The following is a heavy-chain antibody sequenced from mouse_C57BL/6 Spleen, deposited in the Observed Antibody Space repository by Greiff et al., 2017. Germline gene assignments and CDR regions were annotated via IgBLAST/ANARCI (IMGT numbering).Heavy chain of an antibody. J-gene: IGHJ4*01. CDR3: ARRQLRLPDYAMDY. D-gene: IGHD3-2*02. V-gene: IGHV1-50*01. Sequence: QVQLQQPGAELVKPGASVKLSCKASGYTFTSYWMQWVKQRPGQGLEWIGEIDPSDSYTNYNQKFKGKATLTVDTSSSTAYMQLSSLTSEDSAVYYCARRQLRLPDYAMDYWGQGTSVNVSS. CDR1: GYTFTSYW. CDR2: IDPSDSYT.